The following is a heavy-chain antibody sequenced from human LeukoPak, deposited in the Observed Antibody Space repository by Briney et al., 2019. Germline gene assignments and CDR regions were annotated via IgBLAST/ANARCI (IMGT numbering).Heavy chain of an antibody. CDR1: GGSISSGNFY. D-gene: IGHD2-21*01. CDR3: ARDPLSSYCGGDCYEDY. Sequence: SQTLSLTCAVSGGSISSGNFYWSWIRQPAGKGLEWIGRIYTSRSTDYNPSLNSRVTISLDTSKNQFSLNLRSVTAADTAVYYCARDPLSSYCGGDCYEDYWGQGTLVTVSS. V-gene: IGHV4-61*02. CDR2: IYTSRST. J-gene: IGHJ4*02.